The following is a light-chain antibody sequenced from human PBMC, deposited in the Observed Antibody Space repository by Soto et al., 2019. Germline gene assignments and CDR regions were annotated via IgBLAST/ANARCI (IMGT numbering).Light chain of an antibody. J-gene: IGKJ1*01. CDR3: QHWS. CDR2: KAS. CDR1: QTINRW. Sequence: DIQMTLSPSPLSASVGDRVTITCRASQTINRWLAWYQQKPGEVPKLLIYKASVLESGVPSRFSGSGSGTEFTLTISRLQPEDVATYYCQHWSVGQGTKVDIK. V-gene: IGKV1-5*03.